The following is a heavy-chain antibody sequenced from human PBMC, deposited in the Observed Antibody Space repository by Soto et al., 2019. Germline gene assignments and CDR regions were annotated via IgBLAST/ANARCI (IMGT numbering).Heavy chain of an antibody. CDR2: ISWDGGST. Sequence: GGSLRLSCAASGFTFDDYAMHCVRQAPGNGLEWIALISWDGGSTFYADSVKGRFTISRDNSKNSLYLEMSSLRPDDTALYYCAKDVGEGDGYWGRGXLVTVSS. CDR3: AKDVGEGDGY. V-gene: IGHV3-43*01. J-gene: IGHJ4*02. CDR1: GFTFDDYA.